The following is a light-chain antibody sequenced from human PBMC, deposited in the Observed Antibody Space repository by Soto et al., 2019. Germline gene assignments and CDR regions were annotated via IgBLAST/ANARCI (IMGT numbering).Light chain of an antibody. CDR3: QQYGSSPLT. CDR2: GAS. V-gene: IGKV3-20*01. J-gene: IGKJ4*01. Sequence: EIVLTQSPGTLSLSPGERATLSCRASQSVSSSYLAWYQQKPGQAPRLLIYGASSRATGIPDSFSGSGSGTDFTLTINRLEPEDFAVYYCQQYGSSPLTFGGGTKVEIK. CDR1: QSVSSSY.